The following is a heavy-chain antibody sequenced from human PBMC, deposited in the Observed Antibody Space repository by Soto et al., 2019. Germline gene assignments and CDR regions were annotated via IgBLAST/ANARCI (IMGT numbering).Heavy chain of an antibody. CDR3: ATVTCSSTSCPGRIWFDP. V-gene: IGHV1-24*01. CDR2: FDPEDGET. D-gene: IGHD2-2*01. Sequence: GASVKGSCKVSGYTLTELSMHWVRQAPGKGLEWMGGFDPEDGETIYAQKFQGRVTMTEDTSTDTAYMELSSLRSEDTAVYYCATVTCSSTSCPGRIWFDPWGQGTLVTVSS. CDR1: GYTLTELS. J-gene: IGHJ5*02.